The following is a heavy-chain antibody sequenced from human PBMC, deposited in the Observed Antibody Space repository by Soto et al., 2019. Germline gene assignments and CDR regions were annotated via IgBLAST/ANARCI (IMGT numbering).Heavy chain of an antibody. CDR1: GFTFSSYG. V-gene: IGHV3-33*01. D-gene: IGHD6-19*01. Sequence: GGSLRLSCAASGFTFSSYGMHWVRQAPGKGLEWVAVIWYDGSNKYYADSVKGRFTISRDNSKNTLYLQMNSLRAEDTAVYYCARDPMPIPSSGWDYWGQGTLVTVSS. CDR3: ARDPMPIPSSGWDY. J-gene: IGHJ4*02. CDR2: IWYDGSNK.